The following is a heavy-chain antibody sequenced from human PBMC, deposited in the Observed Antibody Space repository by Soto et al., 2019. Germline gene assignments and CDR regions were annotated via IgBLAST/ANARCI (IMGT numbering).Heavy chain of an antibody. V-gene: IGHV1-18*01. CDR3: ARGGEMPYYYYGLDV. CDR2: ISGYNGHT. D-gene: IGHD3-16*01. Sequence: QVQLVQSGAEVRKPGASVKVSCKASGYTFTTYGISWVRQAPGQGLEWMGWISGYNGHTKYAQKFQGRVTMTTDTATSTVYRDLRSLRSEETAMYYCARGGEMPYYYYGLDVWGQGTTVTVSS. CDR1: GYTFTTYG. J-gene: IGHJ6*02.